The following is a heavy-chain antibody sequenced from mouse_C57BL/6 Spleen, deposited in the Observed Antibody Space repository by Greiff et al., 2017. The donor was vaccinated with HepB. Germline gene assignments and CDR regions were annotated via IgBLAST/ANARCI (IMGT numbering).Heavy chain of an antibody. CDR1: GYTFTSYW. V-gene: IGHV1-61*01. J-gene: IGHJ4*01. Sequence: VQLQQPGAELVRPGSSVKLSCKASGYTFTSYWMDWVKQRPGQGLEWIGNIYPSDSETHYNQKFKDKATLTVDKSSSTAYMQLSSLTSEDSAVYYCARRRMIYYDYPYAMDYWGQGTSVTVSS. D-gene: IGHD2-4*01. CDR2: IYPSDSET. CDR3: ARRRMIYYDYPYAMDY.